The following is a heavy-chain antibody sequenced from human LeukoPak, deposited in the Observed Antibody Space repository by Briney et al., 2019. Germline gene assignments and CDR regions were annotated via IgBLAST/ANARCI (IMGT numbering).Heavy chain of an antibody. Sequence: GESLKISCKGSGYSFTSYWIAWVRQMPGKGLEWMGIIYPGDSDTRYSPSFQGQVTISADKSISTAYLQWSSLKASATAMYYCARQDSRELNWFDPWGQGTLVTVSS. CDR1: GYSFTSYW. CDR3: ARQDSRELNWFDP. D-gene: IGHD3-22*01. J-gene: IGHJ5*02. CDR2: IYPGDSDT. V-gene: IGHV5-51*01.